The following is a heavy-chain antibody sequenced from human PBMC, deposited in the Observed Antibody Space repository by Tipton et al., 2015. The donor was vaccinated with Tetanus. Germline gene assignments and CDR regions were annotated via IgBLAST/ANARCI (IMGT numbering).Heavy chain of an antibody. Sequence: QLVQSGAEVKKPGASVKVSCKASGYTFTSYGISWVRQAPGQGLEWMGWISAYNGNTNYAQKLQGRVTMTTDTSTSTAYMELRSLRSDDTAVYYCARGPSEYYYDSSGLGYFDLWGRGPLVTVSS. V-gene: IGHV1-18*01. J-gene: IGHJ2*01. CDR2: ISAYNGNT. CDR1: GYTFTSYG. D-gene: IGHD3-22*01. CDR3: ARGPSEYYYDSSGLGYFDL.